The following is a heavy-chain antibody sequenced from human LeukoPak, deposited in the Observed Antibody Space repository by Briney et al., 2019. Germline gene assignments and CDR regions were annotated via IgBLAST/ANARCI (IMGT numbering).Heavy chain of an antibody. CDR2: VDPEDGRT. Sequence: ASAKISCKASGYTLIHYHMHWVPHAPGKALECMGRVDPEDGRTIYAERFRDRVTITADRSTDTVYLEVTRLNSDDTAVYFCATVAMLSTAFYFDHWGQGTLVTVSS. J-gene: IGHJ4*02. V-gene: IGHV1-69-2*01. D-gene: IGHD2-8*01. CDR3: ATVAMLSTAFYFDH. CDR1: GYTLIHYH.